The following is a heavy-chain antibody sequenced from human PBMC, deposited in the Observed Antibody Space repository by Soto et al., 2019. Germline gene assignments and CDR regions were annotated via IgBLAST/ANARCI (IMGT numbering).Heavy chain of an antibody. J-gene: IGHJ4*02. CDR1: GFTFSGSA. D-gene: IGHD1-26*01. V-gene: IGHV3-73*01. CDR2: IRSKTNSFAT. CDR3: SRPAVGTTGDY. Sequence: GSLRLSCAASGFTFSGSAIHWVRQASGKGLEWVGRIRSKTNSFATAYAASVNDRFTISRDDSKNTAYLQMNSLKTEDTAVYYCSRPAVGTTGDYWGLGP.